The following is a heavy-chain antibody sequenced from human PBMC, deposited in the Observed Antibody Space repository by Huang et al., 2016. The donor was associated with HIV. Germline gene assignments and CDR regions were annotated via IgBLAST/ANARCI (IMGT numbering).Heavy chain of an antibody. CDR3: AKDRGDGYSGYDYDY. D-gene: IGHD5-12*01. Sequence: EVQLWKSGGTLVQPGGSLRLSCGASGFTFSNYAMSWVRPAQGKGLEGGSFISGSSGTIYYADSVKGRFTISRDNVKKTVYLQMNSLRVEDAAVYYCAKDRGDGYSGYDYDYWGQGTLVTVSS. V-gene: IGHV3-23*01. CDR2: ISGSSGTI. CDR1: GFTFSNYA. J-gene: IGHJ4*02.